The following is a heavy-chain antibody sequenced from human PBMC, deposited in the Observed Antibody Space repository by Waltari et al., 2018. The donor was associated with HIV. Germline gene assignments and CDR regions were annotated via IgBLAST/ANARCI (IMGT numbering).Heavy chain of an antibody. J-gene: IGHJ5*01. CDR3: ARGWFDS. CDR2: ISKSGSPI. V-gene: IGHV3-48*03. CDR1: GFRLSSYE. Sequence: EVQLVESGGGLVQPGGSLRLSCAASGFRLSSYEMNWVRQAPGKGLEWMSYISKSGSPIYYAVAGRGRFTISRDSDKNSLFLQMNSLRVEDTAVYYCARGWFDSWGQGTMVTVSS.